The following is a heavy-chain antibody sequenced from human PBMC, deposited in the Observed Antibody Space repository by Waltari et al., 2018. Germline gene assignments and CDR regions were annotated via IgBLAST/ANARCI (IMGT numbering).Heavy chain of an antibody. CDR1: GYSFTSYW. Sequence: EVQLVQSGAEVKKPGESLKISCKGSGYSFTSYWIGWVRQMPGKGLEWMGIIYPGDSDTRYSPSFQGHVTISADKSISTAYLQWSSLKASDTAMYYCARVMTTVTTDYPHDAFDIWGQGTMVTVSS. CDR2: IYPGDSDT. V-gene: IGHV5-51*03. CDR3: ARVMTTVTTDYPHDAFDI. D-gene: IGHD4-17*01. J-gene: IGHJ3*02.